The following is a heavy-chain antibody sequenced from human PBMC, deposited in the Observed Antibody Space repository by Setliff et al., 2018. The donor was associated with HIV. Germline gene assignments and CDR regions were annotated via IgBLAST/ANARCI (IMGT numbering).Heavy chain of an antibody. CDR1: GGTFSSYA. V-gene: IGHV1-69*13. J-gene: IGHJ3*02. CDR2: IIPIFGTA. Sequence: ASVKVSCKASGGTFSSYAISWVRQAPGQGLEWMGGIIPIFGTANYAQKFQGRVTITADESTSTAYMELSSLRSEDTAVYYCARVRRNGQLRYFGWLPLDAFDIWGQGTMVTVSS. CDR3: ARVRRNGQLRYFGWLPLDAFDI. D-gene: IGHD3-9*01.